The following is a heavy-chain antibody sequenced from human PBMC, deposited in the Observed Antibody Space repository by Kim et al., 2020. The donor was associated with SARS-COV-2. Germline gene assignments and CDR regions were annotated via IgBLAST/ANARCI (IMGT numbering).Heavy chain of an antibody. D-gene: IGHD6-19*01. J-gene: IGHJ6*01. CDR2: ISYDGTNK. Sequence: GGSLRLSCAASGFTFRNYALHWVRQAPGKGPEWVSVISYDGTNKYYADSVRGRFTISRDNSKYTLYLHMNSLRIDDRGIYFCATDLADWLPPRYFYGMDV. V-gene: IGHV3-30-3*01. CDR1: GFTFRNYA. CDR3: ATDLADWLPPRYFYGMDV.